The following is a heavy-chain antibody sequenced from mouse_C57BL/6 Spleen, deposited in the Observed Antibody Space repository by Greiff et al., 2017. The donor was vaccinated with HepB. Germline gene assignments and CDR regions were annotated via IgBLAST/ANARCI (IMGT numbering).Heavy chain of an antibody. D-gene: IGHD2-3*01. Sequence: VHVKQSGAELVKPGASVKLSCTASGFNIKADYMHWVKQRTEQGLEWIGRIDPEDDETKYAPKFQGKATITADTSSNTAYLHISSLTSEDTAVYYCARWLLHWGQGTLVTVSA. CDR3: ARWLLH. V-gene: IGHV14-2*01. J-gene: IGHJ3*01. CDR1: GFNIKADY. CDR2: IDPEDDET.